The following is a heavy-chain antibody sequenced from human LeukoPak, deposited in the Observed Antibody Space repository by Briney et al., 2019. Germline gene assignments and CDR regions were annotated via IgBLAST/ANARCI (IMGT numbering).Heavy chain of an antibody. V-gene: IGHV1-18*01. J-gene: IGHJ3*02. CDR3: ARDYYGSGSYYNVGAFDI. D-gene: IGHD3-10*01. CDR1: GYTFTSYG. Sequence: ASVKVSCKASGYTFTSYGISWVRQAPGQGLEWMGWISAYNGNTNYAQKLQGRVTMTTDTSTSTAYMELRSLRSDDTAVYYCARDYYGSGSYYNVGAFDIWGQGTMVTVSS. CDR2: ISAYNGNT.